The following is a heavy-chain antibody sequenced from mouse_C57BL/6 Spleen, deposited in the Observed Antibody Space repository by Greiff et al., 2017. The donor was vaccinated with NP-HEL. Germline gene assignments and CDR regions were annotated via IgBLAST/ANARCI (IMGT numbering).Heavy chain of an antibody. D-gene: IGHD4-1*01. Sequence: EVQLVESGGGLVKPGGSLKLSCAASGFTFSDYGMHWVRQAPEKGLEWVAYISSGSSTIYYADTVKGRFTISRDNAKNTLFLQMTSLRSEDTAMYYCARQGLGLYYAMDYWGQGTSVTVSS. CDR1: GFTFSDYG. CDR2: ISSGSSTI. J-gene: IGHJ4*01. V-gene: IGHV5-17*01. CDR3: ARQGLGLYYAMDY.